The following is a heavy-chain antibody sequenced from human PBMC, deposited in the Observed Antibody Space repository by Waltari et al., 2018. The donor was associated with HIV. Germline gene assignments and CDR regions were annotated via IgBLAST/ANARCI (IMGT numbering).Heavy chain of an antibody. Sequence: EVQLVESGGGLIEPGGSLRSSCAASGLTVSSNYMSWVRQAPGKGLEWVSVIYSGGSRYYADSVKGRFTISRDNSKNTLSLHMNSLGPEDTAVYYCARDPRSSGYYGMDVWGQGTTVTVSS. CDR2: IYSGGSR. CDR1: GLTVSSNY. V-gene: IGHV3-53*01. J-gene: IGHJ6*02. D-gene: IGHD1-26*01. CDR3: ARDPRSSGYYGMDV.